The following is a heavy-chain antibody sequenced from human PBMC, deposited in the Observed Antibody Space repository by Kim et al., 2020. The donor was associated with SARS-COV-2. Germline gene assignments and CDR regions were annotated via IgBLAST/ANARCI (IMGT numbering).Heavy chain of an antibody. Sequence: SETLSLTCIVSGGAITSNPMCWIRQPPSKGLDWIGRLIEGGSSKSYPSLRRRVTITADTSNHQVSLKLNAVTAAETAVYYCARHHSRGWLLWSWGQGTLVTVSS. CDR2: LIEGGSS. V-gene: IGHV4-59*08. D-gene: IGHD5-12*01. CDR1: GGAITSNP. J-gene: IGHJ5*02. CDR3: ARHHSRGWLLWS.